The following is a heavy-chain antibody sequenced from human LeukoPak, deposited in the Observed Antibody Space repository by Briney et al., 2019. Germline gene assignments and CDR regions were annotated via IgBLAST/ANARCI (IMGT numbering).Heavy chain of an antibody. CDR3: AITYYYDSSGYHYYFDC. CDR2: IIPILGIA. CDR1: GGTFSSYA. V-gene: IGHV1-69*04. J-gene: IGHJ4*02. D-gene: IGHD3-22*01. Sequence: ASVKVSCKASGGTFSSYAISWVRQAPGQGLEWMGRIIPILGIANYAQKFQGRVTITADKSTSTAYMELSSLRSEDTAVYYCAITYYYDSSGYHYYFDCWGQGTLVTVSS.